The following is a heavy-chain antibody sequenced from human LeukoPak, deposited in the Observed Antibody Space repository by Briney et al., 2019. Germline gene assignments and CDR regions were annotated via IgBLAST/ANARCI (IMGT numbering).Heavy chain of an antibody. CDR1: GYTLTGYY. J-gene: IGHJ4*02. Sequence: ASVTLSSMAYGYTLTGYYMHWVRLPPGAGLEWVGWINNKTVCTNYAQKFQGRVTMTRDTSISTAYMELSSLRADDTGVYYCARVMGQRCLQGFDSWGQGTLVTVSS. V-gene: IGHV1-2*02. D-gene: IGHD3-16*01. CDR2: INNKTVCT. CDR3: ARVMGQRCLQGFDS.